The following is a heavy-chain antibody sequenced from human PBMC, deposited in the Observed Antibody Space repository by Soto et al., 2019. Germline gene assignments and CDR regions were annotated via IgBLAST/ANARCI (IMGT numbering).Heavy chain of an antibody. D-gene: IGHD5-12*01. CDR3: ARVPQDGYNLGFDY. J-gene: IGHJ4*02. V-gene: IGHV4-59*01. CDR1: GGSISSYY. Sequence: PSETLSLTCTVSGGSISSYYWSWIRQPPGKGLEWIGYIYYSGSTNYNPSLKSRVTISVDTSKNQFSLKLSSVTAADTAVYYCARVPQDGYNLGFDYWGQGTLVTVSS. CDR2: IYYSGST.